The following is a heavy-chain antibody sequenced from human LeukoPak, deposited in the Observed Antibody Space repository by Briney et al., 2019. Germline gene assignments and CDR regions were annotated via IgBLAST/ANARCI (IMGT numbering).Heavy chain of an antibody. J-gene: IGHJ4*02. CDR1: GFTFSNYA. CDR3: AKRGVRGTYYFDH. Sequence: GGSLRLSCVGSGFTFSNYAMSWVRQAPGKGLEWVSTMSSTDGTTFYADSVKGRSTISRDNSKNILYLQMNSLRAEDTAVYHCAKRGVRGTYYFDHWGQGTLVTVSS. D-gene: IGHD1-26*01. V-gene: IGHV3-23*01. CDR2: MSSTDGTT.